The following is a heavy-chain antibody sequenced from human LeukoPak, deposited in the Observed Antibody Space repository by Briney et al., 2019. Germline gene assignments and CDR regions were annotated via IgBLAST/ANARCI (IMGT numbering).Heavy chain of an antibody. D-gene: IGHD5-12*01. J-gene: IGHJ4*02. CDR1: GFTFSSNY. CDR2: IYSGGST. Sequence: GGSLRLSCAASGFTFSSNYMSWVRQAPGKGLEWVSVIYSGGSTYYADSVKGRFTISRHNPKNTLYLQMNSLRAEDTAVYYCAKETSGIQGYDGDYWGQGTLVTVSS. V-gene: IGHV3-53*01. CDR3: AKETSGIQGYDGDY.